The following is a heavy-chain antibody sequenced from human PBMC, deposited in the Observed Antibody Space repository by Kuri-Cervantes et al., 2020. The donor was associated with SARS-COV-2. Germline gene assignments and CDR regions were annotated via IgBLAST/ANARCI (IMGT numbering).Heavy chain of an antibody. CDR2: IYYSGNT. Sequence: GSLRLSCTVSGGSISSHYWSWIRQPPGKGLEWIGYIYYSGNTYYNPSLKSRVTISVDTSKNQFSLKLSSVTAADTAVYYCARQGGDNYDAFDIWGQGTMVTVSS. V-gene: IGHV4-59*04. D-gene: IGHD5-24*01. J-gene: IGHJ3*02. CDR3: ARQGGDNYDAFDI. CDR1: GGSISSHY.